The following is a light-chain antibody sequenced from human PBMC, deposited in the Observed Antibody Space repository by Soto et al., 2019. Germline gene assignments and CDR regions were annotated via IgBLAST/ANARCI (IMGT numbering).Light chain of an antibody. Sequence: EIVSSQFPVTLSVSPRESATLSCRASQSVSSDLAWYQQKSGQAPRLLIYYTSTRATGFPARFSGGGSGTEFTLTISSLQSEDSAFYYCQQYNKWPITFGQGTRLEIK. CDR1: QSVSSD. V-gene: IGKV3-15*01. CDR2: YTS. CDR3: QQYNKWPIT. J-gene: IGKJ5*01.